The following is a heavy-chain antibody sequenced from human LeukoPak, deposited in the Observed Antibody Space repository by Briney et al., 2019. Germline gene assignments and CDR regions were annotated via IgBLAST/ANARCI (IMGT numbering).Heavy chain of an antibody. CDR3: ARGPRVHYYDSSGYYYFDY. CDR1: GGTFSSYA. CDR2: IIPIFGTA. J-gene: IGHJ4*02. V-gene: IGHV1-69*05. Sequence: SVKVSCKASGGTFSSYAISWVRQAPGQGLEWMGGIIPIFGTANYAQKFQGRVTITTDESTSTAYMEPSSLRSEDTAVYYCARGPRVHYYDSSGYYYFDYWGQGTLVTVSS. D-gene: IGHD3-22*01.